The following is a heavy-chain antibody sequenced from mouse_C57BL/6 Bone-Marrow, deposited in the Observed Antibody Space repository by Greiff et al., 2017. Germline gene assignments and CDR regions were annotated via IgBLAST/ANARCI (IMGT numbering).Heavy chain of an antibody. D-gene: IGHD2-3*01. V-gene: IGHV1-64*01. CDR2: IHPNSGST. CDR3: AGENDGYYDYFDY. J-gene: IGHJ2*01. Sequence: QVQLQQPGAELVKPGASVKLSCKASGYTFTSYWMHWVKQRPGQGLEWIGMIHPNSGSTNYNEKFKSQASLTVDKSSSTAYMQLSSRTSDDSAVYYYAGENDGYYDYFDYWGQGTTLTVSS. CDR1: GYTFTSYW.